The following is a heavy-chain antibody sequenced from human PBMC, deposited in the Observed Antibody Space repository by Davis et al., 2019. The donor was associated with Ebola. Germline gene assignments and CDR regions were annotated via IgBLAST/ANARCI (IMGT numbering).Heavy chain of an antibody. CDR1: GFTFSSYG. CDR3: AREYSYGYGGDAFDI. Sequence: PGGSLRLSCAASGFTFSSYGMHWVRQAPGKGLEYVSAISSNGGSTYYANSVKGRFTISRDNSKNTLYLQMGSLRAEDMAVYYCAREYSYGYGGDAFDIWGQGTMVTVSS. J-gene: IGHJ3*02. CDR2: ISSNGGST. D-gene: IGHD5-18*01. V-gene: IGHV3-64*01.